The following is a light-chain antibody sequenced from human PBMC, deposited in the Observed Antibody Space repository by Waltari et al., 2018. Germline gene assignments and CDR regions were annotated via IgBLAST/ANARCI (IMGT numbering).Light chain of an antibody. CDR2: YDS. CDR1: NIGSKS. J-gene: IGLJ3*02. V-gene: IGLV3-21*04. CDR3: QVWDDVTDSGV. Sequence: YVLTQPPSVSVDPGKTARLTCGGDNIGSKSVNWYKQKPGQAPVLVMFYDSDRPSEIPGRFSGSNSGNTATLTISWVEAGDEADYHCQVWDDVTDSGVFGGGTKLTVL.